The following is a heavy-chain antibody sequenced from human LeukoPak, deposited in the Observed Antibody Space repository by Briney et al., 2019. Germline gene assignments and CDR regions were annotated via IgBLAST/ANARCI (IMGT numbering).Heavy chain of an antibody. J-gene: IGHJ5*02. V-gene: IGHV4-31*03. Sequence: SETLSLTCTVSGGSISSGGYYWSWIRQHPGKGLEWIGYIYYSGSTYYNPSLKSRVTISVDTSKNQFSLHLNSVTPEDTAVYYCARRLTQYDCFDPWGQGILVTVSS. CDR2: IYYSGST. CDR3: ARRLTQYDCFDP. CDR1: GGSISSGGYY. D-gene: IGHD2-2*01.